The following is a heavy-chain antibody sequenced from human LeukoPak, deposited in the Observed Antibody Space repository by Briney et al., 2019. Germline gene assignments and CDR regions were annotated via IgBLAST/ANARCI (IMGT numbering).Heavy chain of an antibody. CDR2: IYDSGST. Sequence: SETLSLTCTVSGASTRSGDYYWSWIRQPPGKGLEWIGYIYDSGSTYYNPSLKSRITISVDTSENRFSLKLSSVTATDTAVYYCARDCSGGSCYGAFDIWGQGTMVTASS. J-gene: IGHJ3*02. CDR3: ARDCSGGSCYGAFDI. V-gene: IGHV4-30-4*01. D-gene: IGHD2-15*01. CDR1: GASTRSGDYY.